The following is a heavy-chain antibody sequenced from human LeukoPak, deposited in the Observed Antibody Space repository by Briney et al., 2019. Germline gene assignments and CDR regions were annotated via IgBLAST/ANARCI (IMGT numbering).Heavy chain of an antibody. V-gene: IGHV4-4*07. CDR3: ASMALGYCRGGSCYPGLYYFDY. CDR2: IYTSGST. D-gene: IGHD2-15*01. Sequence: SETLSLTCTVSGGSISSYYWSWIRQPAGKGLEWIGRIYTSGSTNYNPSLKSRVTMSVDTSKNQFSLKLSSVTAADTAVYYCASMALGYCRGGSCYPGLYYFDYWGQGTLVTVSS. J-gene: IGHJ4*02. CDR1: GGSISSYY.